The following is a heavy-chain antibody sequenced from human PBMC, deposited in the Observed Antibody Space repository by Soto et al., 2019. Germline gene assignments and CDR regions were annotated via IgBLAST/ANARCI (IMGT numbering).Heavy chain of an antibody. CDR1: GGSISSGVYY. CDR2: IYYSGST. D-gene: IGHD3-3*01. CDR3: ARAGLEWSYNWFDP. Sequence: QVQLQESGPGLVKPSQTLSLTCTVSGGSISSGVYYWSWIRQPPGKGLEWIRYIYYSGSTYYNPSLTGRVTISVDTSQNQFSLKLSSVTAAYTAVYYCARAGLEWSYNWFDPWRQGTLVTVSS. J-gene: IGHJ5*02. V-gene: IGHV4-30-4*01.